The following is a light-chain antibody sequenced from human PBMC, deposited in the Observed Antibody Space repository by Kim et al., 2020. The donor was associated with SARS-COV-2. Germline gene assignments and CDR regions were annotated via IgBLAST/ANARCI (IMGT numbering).Light chain of an antibody. CDR3: QQHGNSMYT. CDR1: HSVIDSH. CDR2: HTS. V-gene: IGKV3-20*01. J-gene: IGKJ2*01. Sequence: EIVLTQSPDTLSLSPGERATLSCRASHSVIDSHLAWYQQKPGQPPRLLIYHTSNRASGIPERFSGSGSGTDFTLTISRLEPDDCAMYYCQQHGNSMYTFGQGTKLEIK.